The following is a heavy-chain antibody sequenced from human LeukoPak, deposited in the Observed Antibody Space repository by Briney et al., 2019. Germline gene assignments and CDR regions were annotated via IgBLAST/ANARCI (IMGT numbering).Heavy chain of an antibody. D-gene: IGHD3-10*01. J-gene: IGHJ5*02. CDR3: ARNGRITMVRGARSWFDP. CDR2: INHSGST. V-gene: IGHV4-34*01. Sequence: PSETLSLTCAVYGGSFSGYYWSWIRQPPGKGLEWIGEINHSGSTNYNPSLKSRVTISVDTSKNQFSLKLSSVTAADTAVYYCARNGRITMVRGARSWFDPWGQGTLVTVSS. CDR1: GGSFSGYY.